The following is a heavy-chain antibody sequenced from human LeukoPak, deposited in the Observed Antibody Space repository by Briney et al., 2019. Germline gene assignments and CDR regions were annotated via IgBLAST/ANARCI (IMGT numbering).Heavy chain of an antibody. V-gene: IGHV1-18*01. CDR2: ISAYNGNT. J-gene: IGHJ4*02. CDR1: GYTFTTYG. Sequence: GASVKVSCKASGYTFTTYGISWVRQAPGQGLEWMGWISAYNGNTKYAQKFQGRVTMTTDTSTSTAYMELRSLRSDDTAVYYCARDLKRGYSSGRYSWGTGSSNDYWGQGTLVTVSS. CDR3: ARDLKRGYSSGRYSWGTGSSNDY. D-gene: IGHD6-19*01.